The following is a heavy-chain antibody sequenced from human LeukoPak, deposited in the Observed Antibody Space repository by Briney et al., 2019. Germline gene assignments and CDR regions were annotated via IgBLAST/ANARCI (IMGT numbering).Heavy chain of an antibody. V-gene: IGHV3-74*01. CDR3: ARASTTVPNLLDH. CDR1: GFTFSTYW. CDR2: IKGDGSST. D-gene: IGHD4-17*01. J-gene: IGHJ4*02. Sequence: GSLRLSCAASGFTFSTYWMHWVRQAPGKGLVWVARIKGDGSSTIYADSVKGRFTISRDNSKNTLYLQTSSLRAEDTAVYYCARASTTVPNLLDHWGRGTLVTVSS.